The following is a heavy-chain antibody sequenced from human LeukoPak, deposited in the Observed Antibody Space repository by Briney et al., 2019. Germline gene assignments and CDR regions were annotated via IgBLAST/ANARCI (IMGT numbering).Heavy chain of an antibody. V-gene: IGHV3-21*01. D-gene: IGHD3-10*01. CDR1: GFTFSSYS. Sequence: GGSLRLSCAASGFTFSSYSMNWVRQAPGKGLEWVSSISSSSSYIYYADSVKGRFTISRDNAKNSLYLQMNSLRAEDTAVYYCARALFRRGYFDYWGQGTLVTVSS. CDR3: ARALFRRGYFDY. CDR2: ISSSSSYI. J-gene: IGHJ4*02.